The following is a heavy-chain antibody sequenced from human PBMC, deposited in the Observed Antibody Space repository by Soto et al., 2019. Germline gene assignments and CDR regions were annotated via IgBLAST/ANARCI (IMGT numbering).Heavy chain of an antibody. CDR3: AKGGRQWLVTSDFNY. CDR2: VSRDGRNT. D-gene: IGHD6-19*01. J-gene: IGHJ4*02. V-gene: IGHV3-30*18. CDR1: GFTFSDYA. Sequence: VQLVESGGGVVQPGRSLRLSCAASGFTFSDYAMHWVRQAPGKGLEWVAVVSRDGRNTHYADSVKGRFTIYRDSSKNTVSLEMTSLRAEDTAVYYCAKGGRQWLVTSDFNYWGQGALVTVSS.